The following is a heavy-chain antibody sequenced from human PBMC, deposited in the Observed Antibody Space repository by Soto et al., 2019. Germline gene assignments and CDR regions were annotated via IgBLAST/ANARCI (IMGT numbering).Heavy chain of an antibody. J-gene: IGHJ4*02. CDR2: ISGSGGST. Sequence: SGGSLRLSCAASGFTFSSYAMSWVRQAPGKGLEWVSAISGSGGSTYYADSVKGRFTISRDNSKNTLYLQMNSLRAEDTAVYYCANPYYNYYDSSGYPADYWGQGTLVTVSS. D-gene: IGHD3-22*01. V-gene: IGHV3-23*01. CDR3: ANPYYNYYDSSGYPADY. CDR1: GFTFSSYA.